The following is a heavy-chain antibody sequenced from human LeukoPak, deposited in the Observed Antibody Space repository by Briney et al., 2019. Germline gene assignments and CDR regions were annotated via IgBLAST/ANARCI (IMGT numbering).Heavy chain of an antibody. D-gene: IGHD2/OR15-2a*01. CDR2: ISSSSSTI. CDR1: GFTFSTYN. V-gene: IGHV3-48*01. Sequence: GGSLRLSCAASGFTFSTYNMNWVRQAPGRGLEWISFISSSSSTIYYADSVKGRFTISRDNAKNSLYLQMNSLRGEDTAVYHCAISNSKWGQGTLVIVSS. J-gene: IGHJ4*02. CDR3: AISNSK.